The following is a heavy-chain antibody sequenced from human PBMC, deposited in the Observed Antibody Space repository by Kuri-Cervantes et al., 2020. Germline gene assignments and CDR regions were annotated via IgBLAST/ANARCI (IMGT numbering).Heavy chain of an antibody. J-gene: IGHJ3*02. CDR3: ARGVTMIAHAFDI. V-gene: IGHV1-69*13. CDR1: GGTFSSYA. D-gene: IGHD3-22*01. Sequence: SVKVSCKASGGTFSSYAISWVRRAPGQGLEWMGGIIPIFGTANYAQKFQGRVTITADESTSTAYMELSSLRSEDTAVYYCARGVTMIAHAFDIWGQGTMVTVSS. CDR2: IIPIFGTA.